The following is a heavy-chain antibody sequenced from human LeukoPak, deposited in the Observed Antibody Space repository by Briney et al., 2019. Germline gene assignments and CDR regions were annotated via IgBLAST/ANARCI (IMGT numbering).Heavy chain of an antibody. CDR3: ARRPLYSGSYST. CDR1: GFTFSSYS. CDR2: ISSSSSYI. V-gene: IGHV3-21*01. Sequence: GSLRLSCAASGFTFSSYSMNWVRQAPGKGLEWVSSISSSSSYICYADSVKGRFTISRDNAKNSLYLQMNSLRAEDTAVYYCARRPLYSGSYSTWGQGTLVTASS. D-gene: IGHD1-26*01. J-gene: IGHJ1*01.